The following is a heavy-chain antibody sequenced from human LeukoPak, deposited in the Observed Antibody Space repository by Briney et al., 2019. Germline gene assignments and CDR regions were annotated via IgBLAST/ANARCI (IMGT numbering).Heavy chain of an antibody. D-gene: IGHD3-22*01. V-gene: IGHV4-4*07. J-gene: IGHJ3*02. CDR3: ARDREYYDSSGYYRSGAFDI. Sequence: PSETLSLTCTVSGGSISSYYWSWIRQPAGKELKWIGRINTSGSTNDNPSLKSRVTTSVDTSKNQFSLKLSSVTAADTAVYHCARDREYYDSSGYYRSGAFDIWGQGTMVTVSS. CDR1: GGSISSYY. CDR2: INTSGST.